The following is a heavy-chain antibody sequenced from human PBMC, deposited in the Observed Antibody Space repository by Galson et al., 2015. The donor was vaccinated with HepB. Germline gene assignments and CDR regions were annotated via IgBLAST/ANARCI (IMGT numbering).Heavy chain of an antibody. Sequence: SVKVSCKASGYTFTTYSIHWVRQAPGQRLEWMGWINAGNGDTKNSRKFQGRVTITRDTFANIGYMELSSLRSEDTAVYYCARRGRIGGTSLDYWGQGTLVTVSS. D-gene: IGHD3-10*01. V-gene: IGHV1-3*01. CDR1: GYTFTTYS. J-gene: IGHJ4*02. CDR2: INAGNGDT. CDR3: ARRGRIGGTSLDY.